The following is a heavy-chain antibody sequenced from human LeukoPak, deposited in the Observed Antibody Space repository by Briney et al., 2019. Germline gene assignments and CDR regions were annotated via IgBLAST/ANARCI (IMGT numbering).Heavy chain of an antibody. V-gene: IGHV1-69*13. J-gene: IGHJ5*02. CDR1: GGTFSSYA. CDR2: IIPIFGTA. Sequence: ASMKVSCKASGGTFSSYAISWVRQAPGQGLEWMGGIIPIFGTANYAQKFRGRVTITADESTSTAYMELSSLRSEDTAVYYCARDNVAAAGTVWFDPWGQGTLVTVSS. CDR3: ARDNVAAAGTVWFDP. D-gene: IGHD6-13*01.